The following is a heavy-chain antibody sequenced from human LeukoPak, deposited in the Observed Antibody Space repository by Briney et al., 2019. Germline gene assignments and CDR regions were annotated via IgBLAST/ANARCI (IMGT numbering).Heavy chain of an antibody. Sequence: GGSLRLSCVGSGFTVSGTYMSWVRQAPGKGLECLLVLYSGGAEYYADSVKGRFTISRDNSKNTLYLQMNSLRAEDTAVYYCAKDLWFGELFVGPWGQGTLVTVSS. CDR3: AKDLWFGELFVGP. V-gene: IGHV3-53*01. D-gene: IGHD3-10*01. CDR2: LYSGGAE. J-gene: IGHJ5*02. CDR1: GFTVSGTY.